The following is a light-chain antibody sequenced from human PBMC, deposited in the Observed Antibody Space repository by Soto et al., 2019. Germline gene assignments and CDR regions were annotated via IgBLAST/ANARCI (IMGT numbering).Light chain of an antibody. J-gene: IGLJ1*01. CDR1: TSDVGRYNY. CDR3: SSYTSSSTQV. Sequence: QSVLTQPASVSGSPGQSITISCTGTTSDVGRYNYVSWYQQHPGTAPKLMIYEVSNRPSGVSNRFSGPKSGNTASLTISGLQAEDEADYYCSSYTSSSTQVFGTGTKVTVL. V-gene: IGLV2-14*01. CDR2: EVS.